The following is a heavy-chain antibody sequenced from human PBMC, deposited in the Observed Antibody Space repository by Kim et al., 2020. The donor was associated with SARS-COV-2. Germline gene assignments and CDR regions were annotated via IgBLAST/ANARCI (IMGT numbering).Heavy chain of an antibody. Sequence: GFTFGSYAMGWVRQAPGKGLEWVSAISGSGGSTYYADSVKGRFTISRDNSKNTLYLQMNSLRAEDTAVYYCAKGLGSSSSNSFDYWGQGTLAT. D-gene: IGHD6-6*01. CDR2: ISGSGGST. J-gene: IGHJ4*02. CDR1: GFTFGSYA. CDR3: AKGLGSSSSNSFDY. V-gene: IGHV3-23*01.